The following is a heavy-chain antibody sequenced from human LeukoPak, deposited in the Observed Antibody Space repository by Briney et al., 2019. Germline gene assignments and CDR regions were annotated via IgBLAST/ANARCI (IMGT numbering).Heavy chain of an antibody. CDR3: ARDKRQWLVQVGCQDY. J-gene: IGHJ4*02. V-gene: IGHV1-18*04. Sequence: ASVKVSCKASGYTFTGYYMHWVRQAPGQGLEWMGWISAYNGNTNYAQKLQGRVTMTTDTSTSTAYMELRSLRSDDTAVYYCARDKRQWLVQVGCQDYWGQGTLVTVSS. D-gene: IGHD6-19*01. CDR1: GYTFTGYY. CDR2: ISAYNGNT.